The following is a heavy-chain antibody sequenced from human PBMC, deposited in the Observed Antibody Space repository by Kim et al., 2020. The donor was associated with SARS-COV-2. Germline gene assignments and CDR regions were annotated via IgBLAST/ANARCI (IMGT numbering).Heavy chain of an antibody. CDR3: ARGGIAAHTIKIYYYYGMDV. V-gene: IGHV1-2*02. D-gene: IGHD6-13*01. CDR1: GYTFTGYY. Sequence: ASVKVSCKASGYTFTGYYMHWVRQAPGQGLEWMGWINPNSGGTNYAQKFQGRVTMTRDTSISTAYMELSRLRSDDTAVYYCARGGIAAHTIKIYYYYGMDVWGQGTTVTVSS. CDR2: INPNSGGT. J-gene: IGHJ6*02.